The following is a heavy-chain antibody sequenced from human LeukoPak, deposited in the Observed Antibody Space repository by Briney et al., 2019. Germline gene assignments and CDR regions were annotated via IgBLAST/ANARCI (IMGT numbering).Heavy chain of an antibody. V-gene: IGHV1-18*01. CDR1: GYTSTSYG. CDR2: ISAYNGNT. Sequence: GASVKVSCKASGYTSTSYGISWVRQAPGQGLEWMGWISAYNGNTNYAQELQGRVTMTTDTSTSTAYMELRSLRSDDTAVYYCARVGSFGVVIYAFDIWGQGTMVTVSS. J-gene: IGHJ3*02. CDR3: ARVGSFGVVIYAFDI. D-gene: IGHD3-3*01.